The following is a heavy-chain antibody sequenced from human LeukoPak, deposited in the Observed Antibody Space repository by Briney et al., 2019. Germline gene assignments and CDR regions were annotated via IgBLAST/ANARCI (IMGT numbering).Heavy chain of an antibody. CDR3: ASGGEHCPY. Sequence: GGSLRLSCAASGFTFSSYAMHWVRQAPGKGLEWVALIWYDGSNKYYADSVKGRFTISRDSSKNTLYLQINSLRAEDTAVYYCASGGEHCPYWGQGTLATVSS. D-gene: IGHD3-10*01. CDR1: GFTFSSYA. CDR2: IWYDGSNK. V-gene: IGHV3-33*08. J-gene: IGHJ4*02.